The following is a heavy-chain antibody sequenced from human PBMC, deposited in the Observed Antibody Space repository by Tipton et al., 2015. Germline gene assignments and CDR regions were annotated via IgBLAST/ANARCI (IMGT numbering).Heavy chain of an antibody. CDR2: IYYSGST. D-gene: IGHD3-10*01. J-gene: IGHJ6*02. V-gene: IGHV4-61*08. CDR3: ARKKRWDYYGSGSYLGPYYYYYGMDV. Sequence: TLSLTCTVSGGSINSGVYYWSWIRQPPGKGLEWIGYIYYSGSTNYNPSLKGRVTISLDSSKNQFSLKLSSVTAADTAVYYCARKKRWDYYGSGSYLGPYYYYYGMDVWGQGTTVTVSS. CDR1: GGSINSGVYY.